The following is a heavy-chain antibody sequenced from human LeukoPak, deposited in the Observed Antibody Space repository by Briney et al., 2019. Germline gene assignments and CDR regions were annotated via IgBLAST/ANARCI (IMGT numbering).Heavy chain of an antibody. Sequence: GGSLRLSCTVSGFTVSSNSMSWVRQAPGRGLEWVSYISSSSSTMYYADSVKGRFTISRDNAKNSLYLQMNSLRAEDTAVYYCARGTMFPYYFDYWGQGTLVTVSS. J-gene: IGHJ4*02. CDR1: GFTVSSNS. D-gene: IGHD3-10*02. CDR2: ISSSSSTM. V-gene: IGHV3-48*01. CDR3: ARGTMFPYYFDY.